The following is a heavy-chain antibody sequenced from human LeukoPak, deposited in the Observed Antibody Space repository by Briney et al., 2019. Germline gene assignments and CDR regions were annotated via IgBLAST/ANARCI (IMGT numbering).Heavy chain of an antibody. D-gene: IGHD6-6*01. J-gene: IGHJ4*02. CDR1: AYSFSNYG. CDR2: ISAYNGNT. Sequence: GASVKVSCKTSAYSFSNYGFNWVRQAPGQGLEWMGWISAYNGNTKHAQKLQGRFTMSTDTSTSTAYMELRSLTSDDTAVYYCARGKDASSFPGWGQGTLVTVSS. V-gene: IGHV1-18*01. CDR3: ARGKDASSFPG.